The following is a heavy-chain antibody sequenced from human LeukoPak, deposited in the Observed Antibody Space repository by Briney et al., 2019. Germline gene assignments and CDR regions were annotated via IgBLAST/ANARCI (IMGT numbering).Heavy chain of an antibody. CDR1: GFTFSSYW. CDR3: ARVGPHFYDILTGYYISGCYFDY. D-gene: IGHD3-9*01. Sequence: GGSLRLSCAASGFTFSSYWMHWVRQAPGKGLVWVSRINSDGSSTSYADSVKGRFTISRDNAKNTLYLQMNSLRAEDTAVYYCARVGPHFYDILTGYYISGCYFDYWGQGTLVTVSS. CDR2: INSDGSST. V-gene: IGHV3-74*01. J-gene: IGHJ4*02.